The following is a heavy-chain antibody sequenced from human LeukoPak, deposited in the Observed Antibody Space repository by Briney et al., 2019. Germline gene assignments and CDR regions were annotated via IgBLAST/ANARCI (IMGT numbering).Heavy chain of an antibody. Sequence: GGSLRLSCAASGFTFSSYSMNWVRQAPGKGLEWVSSISSSSSYIYYADSVKGRFTISRDNSKNTLYLQMNSLRAEDTAVYYCARVSVAGTFDYWGQGTLVTVSS. D-gene: IGHD6-19*01. J-gene: IGHJ4*02. V-gene: IGHV3-21*01. CDR1: GFTFSSYS. CDR3: ARVSVAGTFDY. CDR2: ISSSSSYI.